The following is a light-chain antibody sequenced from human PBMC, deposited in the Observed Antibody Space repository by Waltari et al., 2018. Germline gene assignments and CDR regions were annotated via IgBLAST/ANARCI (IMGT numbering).Light chain of an antibody. CDR2: GND. V-gene: IGLV1-44*01. CDR1: SSNIGSXT. J-gene: IGLJ2*01. Sequence: QSVLTQPPSASGTPXLRVTISCSGSSSNIGSXTXNWYKHLPGRAPKLLIYGNDQRPSGVPDRISGSKSGSAASRAINGLQSEXXADYYCAAWDDSLNGXXFGGGTKLTVL. CDR3: AAWDDSLNGXX.